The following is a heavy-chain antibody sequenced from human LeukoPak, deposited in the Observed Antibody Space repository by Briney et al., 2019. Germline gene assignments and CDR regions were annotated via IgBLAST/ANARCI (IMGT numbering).Heavy chain of an antibody. CDR3: ARGARKGDDYGGFFDY. Sequence: SGGSLRLSCAASGFSFSGYAIHWVRQAPGKGLEWVAVISYDGNKKQYADSVKGRFTISRDNSKNTLYLQMNSLRAEDTAVYYCARGARKGDDYGGFFDYWGQGTLVTVSS. D-gene: IGHD4-23*01. J-gene: IGHJ4*02. CDR2: ISYDGNKK. V-gene: IGHV3-30*04. CDR1: GFSFSGYA.